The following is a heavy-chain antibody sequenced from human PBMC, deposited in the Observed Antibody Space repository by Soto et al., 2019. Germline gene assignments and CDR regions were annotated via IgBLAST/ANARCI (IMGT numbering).Heavy chain of an antibody. CDR1: GFIFTDAY. J-gene: IGHJ4*02. V-gene: IGHV3-15*07. Sequence: EGQLVESGGGLVKPGGSLRLSCAASGFIFTDAYMNWVRQAPGKGLEWVGRIKSTSAGGTTEDAAPVKGRFIISRDDSKNMLYLQKNSLKIDDTAVYYCATGWSSRDYWGQGALVIVSS. CDR3: ATGWSSRDY. CDR2: IKSTSAGGTT. D-gene: IGHD6-19*01.